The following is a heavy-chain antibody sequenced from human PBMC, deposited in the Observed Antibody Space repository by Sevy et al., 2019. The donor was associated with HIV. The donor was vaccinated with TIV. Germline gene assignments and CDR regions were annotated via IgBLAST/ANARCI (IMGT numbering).Heavy chain of an antibody. CDR1: GFTFSNYW. Sequence: GGSLRLSCAASGFTFSNYWMSWVRQAPGKGLEWVANIKQDGSQKYYVDSVKGRFTISRDNAKNSLFLQMNSLRAEDTAGNYCGSFKEVGWGQGTLVTVSS. J-gene: IGHJ4*02. CDR3: GSFKEVG. CDR2: IKQDGSQK. D-gene: IGHD1-26*01. V-gene: IGHV3-7*01.